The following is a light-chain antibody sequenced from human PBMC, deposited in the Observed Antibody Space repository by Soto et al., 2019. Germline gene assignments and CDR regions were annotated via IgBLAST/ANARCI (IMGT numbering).Light chain of an antibody. V-gene: IGKV1-12*01. Sequence: DIQITQSPSSISASVGYRVTITCRASQPISSWLAWYQQVPGQAPYLLIYPASTLQSGVPSRFSGSGSGTDFTLTINSLQPEDFATYYCQQGYNFPRAFGQGTKVDIK. CDR1: QPISSW. CDR2: PAS. J-gene: IGKJ1*01. CDR3: QQGYNFPRA.